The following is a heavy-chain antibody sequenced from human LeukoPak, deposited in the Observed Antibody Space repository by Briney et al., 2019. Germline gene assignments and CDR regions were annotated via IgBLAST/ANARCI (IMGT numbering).Heavy chain of an antibody. V-gene: IGHV4-61*01. J-gene: IGHJ4*02. CDR3: AREGLQYDY. Sequence: SETLSLTCTVSGGSVSSGSYYWSWIRQPPGKGLEWIGYTYYSGSTNYNPSLKSRVTISVDTSKNQFSLKLSSVTAADTAVYYCAREGLQYDYWGQGTLVTVSS. D-gene: IGHD4-11*01. CDR1: GGSVSSGSYY. CDR2: TYYSGST.